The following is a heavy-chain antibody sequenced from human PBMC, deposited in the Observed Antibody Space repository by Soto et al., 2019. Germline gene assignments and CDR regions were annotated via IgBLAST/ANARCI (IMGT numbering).Heavy chain of an antibody. J-gene: IGHJ3*02. Sequence: SETLSLTCAVSGGSISSSNWWSWVRQPPGKGLEWIGEIYHSGSTNYNPSLKSRVTISVDKSKNQFSLKLSSVTAADTAVYYSARQDRVGFAWFTQGHAFDIWRQVKMVTVSS. D-gene: IGHD3-9*01. CDR3: ARQDRVGFAWFTQGHAFDI. CDR1: GGSISSSNW. V-gene: IGHV4-4*02. CDR2: IYHSGST.